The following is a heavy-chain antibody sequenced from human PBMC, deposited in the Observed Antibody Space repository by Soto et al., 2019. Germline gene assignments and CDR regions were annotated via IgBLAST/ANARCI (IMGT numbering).Heavy chain of an antibody. V-gene: IGHV4-4*02. CDR1: GGSISSSNW. CDR2: IYHSGST. CDR3: AREGSGYYKYNWFDP. J-gene: IGHJ5*02. D-gene: IGHD3-22*01. Sequence: KPSETLSLTCAVSGGSISSSNWWSWVRQPPGKGLEWIGEIYHSGSTNYNPSLKSRVTISVDKSKNQFSLKLSSVTAADTAVYYCAREGSGYYKYNWFDPWGQGTLVTVSS.